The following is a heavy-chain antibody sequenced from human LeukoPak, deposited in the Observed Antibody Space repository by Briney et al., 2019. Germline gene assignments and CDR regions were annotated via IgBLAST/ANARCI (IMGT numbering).Heavy chain of an antibody. V-gene: IGHV1-69*13. CDR3: ARAPYSSSWTTVDYFQH. J-gene: IGHJ1*01. Sequence: SVKVSCKASRGTFSSYALSWVRQAPGQGLEWMGGIIPIFGTANYAQKFQGRVTITADESTSTAYMELSSLRSEDTAVYYCARAPYSSSWTTVDYFQHWGQGTLVTVSS. CDR2: IIPIFGTA. CDR1: RGTFSSYA. D-gene: IGHD6-13*01.